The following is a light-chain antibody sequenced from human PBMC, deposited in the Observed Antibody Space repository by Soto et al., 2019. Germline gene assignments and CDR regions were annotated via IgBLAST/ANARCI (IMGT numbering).Light chain of an antibody. CDR1: SXNIGAGYD. J-gene: IGLJ2*01. CDR3: QSYDSSLSALVV. V-gene: IGLV1-40*01. Sequence: QSVLTQPPSVSGAPGQRVTISCTGSSXNIGAGYDVHWYQQLPGTAPKLLIYGNSNRPSGVPDRFSGSKSGTSASLAITGLQAEDEADYYCQSYDSSLSALVVFGGGTKVTVL. CDR2: GNS.